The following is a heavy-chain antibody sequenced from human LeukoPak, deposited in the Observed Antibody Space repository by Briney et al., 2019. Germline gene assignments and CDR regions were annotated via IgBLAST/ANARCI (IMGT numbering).Heavy chain of an antibody. Sequence: ASVKVSCKASGYTFTSYYMHWVRQAPGQGLEWMGIINPSGGSTSYAQKFQGRVTMTRDTSTSTVYMELSSLRSEDAAVYYCASGSPSEQWPDYWGQGTLVTVSS. V-gene: IGHV1-46*01. D-gene: IGHD6-19*01. CDR1: GYTFTSYY. CDR3: ASGSPSEQWPDY. CDR2: INPSGGST. J-gene: IGHJ4*02.